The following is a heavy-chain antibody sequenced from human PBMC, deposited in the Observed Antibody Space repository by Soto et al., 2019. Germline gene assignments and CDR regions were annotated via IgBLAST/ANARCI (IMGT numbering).Heavy chain of an antibody. CDR2: MYYSGST. CDR3: AGQAIARGSMDV. D-gene: IGHD2-21*01. V-gene: IGHV4-39*01. CDR1: GGSIGSSSYY. J-gene: IGHJ6*02. Sequence: SETLSLTCTVSGGSIGSSSYYWCWIRQPPGKGLEWIGTMYYSGSTYYNPSLKSRVTISVDTSKNQFSLKLSSVTAADTAVYYCAGQAIARGSMDVWGQGTTVT.